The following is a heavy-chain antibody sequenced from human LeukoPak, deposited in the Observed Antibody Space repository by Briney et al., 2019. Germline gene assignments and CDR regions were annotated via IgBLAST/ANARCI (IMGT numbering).Heavy chain of an antibody. CDR1: GCTFSSYA. Sequence: GGSLRLSCAASGCTFSSYAMSWVRQAPGKGLEWVSTSGGSTYYADSVKGRFTISRDNSKNTLYLQMKSLRAEDTAVYYCAKYVWDSSAYDGFGIWGQGTMVTVSS. CDR2: SGGST. D-gene: IGHD3-22*01. CDR3: AKYVWDSSAYDGFGI. J-gene: IGHJ3*02. V-gene: IGHV3-23*01.